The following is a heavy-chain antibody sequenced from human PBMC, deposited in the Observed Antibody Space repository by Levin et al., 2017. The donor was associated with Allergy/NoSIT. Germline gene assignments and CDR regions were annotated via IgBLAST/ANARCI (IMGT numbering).Heavy chain of an antibody. V-gene: IGHV3-74*01. J-gene: IGHJ4*02. CDR3: STGHSSGWYSGGVDY. Sequence: GESLKISCAASGFTFSSYWMHWVRQAPGKGLVWVSRINSDGSSTSYADSVKGRFTISRDNAKNTLYLQMNSLRAEDTGVYYCSTGHSSGWYSGGVDYWGQGTLVTVSS. D-gene: IGHD6-19*01. CDR2: INSDGSST. CDR1: GFTFSSYW.